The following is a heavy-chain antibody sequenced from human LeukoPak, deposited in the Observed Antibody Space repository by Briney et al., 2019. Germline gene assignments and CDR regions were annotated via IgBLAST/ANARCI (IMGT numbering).Heavy chain of an antibody. Sequence: GGSLRLSCAASGFTFSSYWMSWVRQAPGKGLEWVANIKQDGSEKYYVDSVKGRFTISRDNAKNSLYLQMNSLRAEDTAVYYCARDVIVGATNWYFDLWGRGTLVTVSS. CDR2: IKQDGSEK. D-gene: IGHD1-26*01. J-gene: IGHJ2*01. V-gene: IGHV3-7*01. CDR3: ARDVIVGATNWYFDL. CDR1: GFTFSSYW.